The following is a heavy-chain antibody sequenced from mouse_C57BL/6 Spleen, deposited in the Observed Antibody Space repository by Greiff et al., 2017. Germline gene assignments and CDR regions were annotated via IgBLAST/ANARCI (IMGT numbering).Heavy chain of an antibody. J-gene: IGHJ1*03. CDR2: ISDGGSYT. Sequence: EVQLVESGGGLVKPGGSLKLSCAASGFTFSSYAMSWVRQTPEKRLEWVATISDGGSYTYYPDNVKGRFTISRDNAKNNLYLQMSHLKSEDTAMYYCARESDSSYVWYFDVWGTGTTVTVSS. CDR3: ARESDSSYVWYFDV. D-gene: IGHD1-1*01. CDR1: GFTFSSYA. V-gene: IGHV5-4*01.